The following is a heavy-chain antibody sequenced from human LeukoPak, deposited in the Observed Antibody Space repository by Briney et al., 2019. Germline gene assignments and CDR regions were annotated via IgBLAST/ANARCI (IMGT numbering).Heavy chain of an antibody. Sequence: PSETLSLTCTVSGGSISSSSYYWGWIRQPPGKGPEWIGSIYYSGSTYYNPSLKSRVTISVDTSKNQFSLKLSSVTAADTAVYYCARQWLVGYFDYWGQGTLVTVSS. J-gene: IGHJ4*02. D-gene: IGHD6-19*01. CDR3: ARQWLVGYFDY. CDR2: IYYSGST. V-gene: IGHV4-39*01. CDR1: GGSISSSSYY.